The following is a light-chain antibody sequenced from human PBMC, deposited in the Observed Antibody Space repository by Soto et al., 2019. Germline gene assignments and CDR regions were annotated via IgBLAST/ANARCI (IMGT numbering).Light chain of an antibody. Sequence: QSALTRPASVSGSPGQSITISCTGTTSDVGGYSFVSWYQLHPGKAPKLMIYEVSNRPSGVSNRFSGSKSGNTASLTISGLQAEDESDYYCSSYTTSGTRVFGTGTKVTVL. CDR2: EVS. J-gene: IGLJ1*01. V-gene: IGLV2-14*01. CDR3: SSYTTSGTRV. CDR1: TSDVGGYSF.